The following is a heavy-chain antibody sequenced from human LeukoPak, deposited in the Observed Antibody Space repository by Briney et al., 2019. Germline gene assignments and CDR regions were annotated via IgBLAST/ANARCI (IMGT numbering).Heavy chain of an antibody. CDR2: IRYDGSNK. V-gene: IGHV3-30*02. CDR3: VRGAYSSSWLNFDY. D-gene: IGHD6-13*01. Sequence: GGSLRLSCAASGFIFNYYGMHWVRQAPGKGLEWVAFIRYDGSNKYYADSVKGRFTVSRDNSKNTLYLQMNSLRAEDTAVYYCVRGAYSSSWLNFDYWGQGTLVTVSS. CDR1: GFIFNYYG. J-gene: IGHJ4*02.